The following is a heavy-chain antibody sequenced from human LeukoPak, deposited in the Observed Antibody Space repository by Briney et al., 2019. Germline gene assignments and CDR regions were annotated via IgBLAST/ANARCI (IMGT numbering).Heavy chain of an antibody. CDR3: ARDGTVVLLRFLEWLSNDAFDI. CDR2: ISSDGSNK. CDR1: GFTFSSYG. D-gene: IGHD3-3*01. J-gene: IGHJ3*02. Sequence: TGRSLRLSCAASGFTFSSYGMHWVRQAPGKGLEWVAVISSDGSNKYYADSVKGRFTISRDNSKNTLYLQMNSLRAEDTAVYYCARDGTVVLLRFLEWLSNDAFDIWGQGTMVTVSS. V-gene: IGHV3-30*03.